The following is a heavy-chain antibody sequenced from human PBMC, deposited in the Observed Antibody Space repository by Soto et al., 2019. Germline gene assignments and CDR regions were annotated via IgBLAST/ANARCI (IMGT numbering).Heavy chain of an antibody. J-gene: IGHJ5*02. D-gene: IGHD2-2*02. CDR1: GDTFSRNT. V-gene: IGHV1-69*02. Sequence: QVQLVQPGAEVRRPGSSVKVSCKASGDTFSRNTITWVRQAPGQGLEWMGRIIPIIGITNYAQKLQGRVTITADTSTSTAYMELSDLRSEDTAVYYCATADHYCEITTCYTWFDPWGQGTLVTVSS. CDR2: IIPIIGIT. CDR3: ATADHYCEITTCYTWFDP.